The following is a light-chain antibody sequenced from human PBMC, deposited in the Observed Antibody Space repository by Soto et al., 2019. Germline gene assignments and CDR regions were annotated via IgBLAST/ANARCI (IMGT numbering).Light chain of an antibody. Sequence: EIVLTQSPATLSLSPGERATLSCRASQSVSSYLAWYQQKPGQAPRLLIYDSSNRATGIPARFSGSGSGTDFTLTISSLEPADFAVYHWPQRSNWPPEVTFGQGTRLEIK. J-gene: IGKJ5*01. CDR3: PQRSNWPPEVT. CDR2: DSS. CDR1: QSVSSY. V-gene: IGKV3-11*01.